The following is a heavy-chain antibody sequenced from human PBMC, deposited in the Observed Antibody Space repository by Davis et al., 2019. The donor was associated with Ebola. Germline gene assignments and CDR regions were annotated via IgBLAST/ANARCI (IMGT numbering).Heavy chain of an antibody. D-gene: IGHD4-17*01. V-gene: IGHV1-18*01. CDR1: GYTFTSYG. Sequence: ASVKVSCKASGYTFTSYGISWVRQAPGQGLEWMGWISAYNGNTNYAHKLQGRVTMTTDTSTSTAYMELRSLRSDDTAVYYCASVVFVRAYYGMDVWGQGTTVTVSS. CDR3: ASVVFVRAYYGMDV. J-gene: IGHJ6*02. CDR2: ISAYNGNT.